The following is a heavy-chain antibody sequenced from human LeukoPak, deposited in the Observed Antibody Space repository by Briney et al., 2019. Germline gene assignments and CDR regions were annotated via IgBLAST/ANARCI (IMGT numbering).Heavy chain of an antibody. V-gene: IGHV3-23*05. CDR3: AKGVTGVAGRHYFDY. D-gene: IGHD6-19*01. Sequence: GGSLRLSCAASGFTFRSYAMSWVRQAPGKGLDWVSAIDPSGKYTYYADSVKGRFTVSRDNSKNTLYLQMNSLRAEDTAVYYCAKGVTGVAGRHYFDYWGQGTLVTVSS. J-gene: IGHJ4*02. CDR1: GFTFRSYA. CDR2: IDPSGKYT.